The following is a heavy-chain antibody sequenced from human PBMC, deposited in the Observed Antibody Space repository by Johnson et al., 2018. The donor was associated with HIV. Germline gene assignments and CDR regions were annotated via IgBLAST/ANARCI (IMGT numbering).Heavy chain of an antibody. CDR3: AKDLYDSSGYGAFDI. D-gene: IGHD3-22*01. J-gene: IGHJ3*02. V-gene: IGHV3-23*04. CDR2: LSGSGGDT. Sequence: VQLVESGGGLVQPGGSLRLSCAASGFTFSNYAMTWVRQAPGKGLEWVSALSGSGGDTYYADCVQGRFTISRDNSKNTLDLQLNSLRVEDTALYDCAKDLYDSSGYGAFDIWGQGTMVTVSS. CDR1: GFTFSNYA.